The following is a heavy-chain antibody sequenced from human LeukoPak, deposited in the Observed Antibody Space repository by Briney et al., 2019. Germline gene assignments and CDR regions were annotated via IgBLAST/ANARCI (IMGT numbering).Heavy chain of an antibody. CDR1: GFTFSTYS. CDR3: ARAPKFRLVGVPKGPFDP. V-gene: IGHV3-48*04. Sequence: GGSLRLSCAASGFTFSTYSMNWVRQAPGKGLEWVSYISSGSSTIYYADSVKGRFTISRDNAKNSLYLQMNSLRAEDTAVYYCARAPKFRLVGVPKGPFDPWGQGSLVTVSS. J-gene: IGHJ5*02. D-gene: IGHD1-26*01. CDR2: ISSGSSTI.